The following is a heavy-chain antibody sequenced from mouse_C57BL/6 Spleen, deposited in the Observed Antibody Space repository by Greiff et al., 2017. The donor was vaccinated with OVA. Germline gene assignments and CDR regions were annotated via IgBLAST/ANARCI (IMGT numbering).Heavy chain of an antibody. CDR1: GYTFTSYW. CDR3: ARGHPDGDY. V-gene: IGHV1-50*01. CDR2: IDPSDSYT. Sequence: VQLQQPGAELVKPGASVKLSCKASGYTFTSYWMQWVKQRPGQGLEWIGEIDPSDSYTNYNQKFKGKATLTVDTSSSTAYMQLSSLTSEDSAVYYCARGHPDGDYWGQGTTLTVSS. J-gene: IGHJ2*01.